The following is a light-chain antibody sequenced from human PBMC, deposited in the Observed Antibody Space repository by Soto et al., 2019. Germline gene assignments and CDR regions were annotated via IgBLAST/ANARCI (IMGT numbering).Light chain of an antibody. CDR2: AAS. V-gene: IGKV3-15*01. CDR3: QQYNNWPPLT. J-gene: IGKJ4*01. CDR1: QSVSIS. Sequence: EIVMTQSPATLSVSPGQRATLSCRASQSVSISLAWYQQKPGQAPRLLIYAASTRATGIPDRFSGSGSGTDFTLTISSLQSEDFAVYYCQQYNNWPPLTFGGGTKWIS.